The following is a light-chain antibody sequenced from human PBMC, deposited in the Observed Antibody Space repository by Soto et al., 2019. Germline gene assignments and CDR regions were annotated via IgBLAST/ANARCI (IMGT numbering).Light chain of an antibody. Sequence: EIVRTQSPATLSVSPGERATLSCRASQSGFSSRAWYQQRPGQAPRLLIYGSATRATGIPDRFSGSGSGTEFTLTISSLQSEDSAVYYCKQYHSWPAFGQGNKVQIK. CDR1: QSGFSS. V-gene: IGKV3-15*01. CDR3: KQYHSWPA. J-gene: IGKJ1*01. CDR2: GSA.